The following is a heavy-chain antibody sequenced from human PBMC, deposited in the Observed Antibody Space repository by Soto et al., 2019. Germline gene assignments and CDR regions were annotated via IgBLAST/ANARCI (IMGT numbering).Heavy chain of an antibody. D-gene: IGHD3-10*01. V-gene: IGHV1-8*02. J-gene: IGHJ5*01. CDR1: GYTFNNYD. CDR2: MNPNSGNT. Sequence: ASVKVSCNASGYTFNNYDIHWVRQAPGHGPEWMGWMNPNSGNTGYAQNFQGRVTMTQNTAIGTAYMELSSLRSDDTATYYCTRAYGAETFDFWGQGTRVTVSS. CDR3: TRAYGAETFDF.